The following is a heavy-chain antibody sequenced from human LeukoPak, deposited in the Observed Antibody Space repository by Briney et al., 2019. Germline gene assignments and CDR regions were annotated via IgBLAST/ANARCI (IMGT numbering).Heavy chain of an antibody. CDR3: AKVGYYDFWSGYPD. D-gene: IGHD3-3*01. V-gene: IGHV3-23*01. CDR2: ISGSGGST. J-gene: IGHJ4*02. CDR1: GFTFSSYA. Sequence: GGSLRLSCAASGFTFSSYAMSWVRQAPGKGLEWVSAISGSGGSTHYADSVKGRFTISRDNSKNTLYLQMNSLRAEDTAVYYCAKVGYYDFWSGYPDWGQGTLVTVSS.